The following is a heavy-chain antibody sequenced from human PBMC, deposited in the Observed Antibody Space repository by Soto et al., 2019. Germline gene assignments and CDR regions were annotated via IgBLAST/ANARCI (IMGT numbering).Heavy chain of an antibody. CDR1: GFTFSDYY. V-gene: IGHV3-11*01. CDR2: ISSSGSTI. CDR3: ARDRTYDYIWGSYRYFGAFDI. D-gene: IGHD3-16*02. Sequence: QVQLVESGGGLVKPGGSLRLSCAASGFTFSDYYMSWIRQAPGKGLEWVSYISSSGSTIYYADSVKGRFTISRDNAKNSLYLQMNSPRAEDTAVYYCARDRTYDYIWGSYRYFGAFDIWGQGTMVTVSS. J-gene: IGHJ3*02.